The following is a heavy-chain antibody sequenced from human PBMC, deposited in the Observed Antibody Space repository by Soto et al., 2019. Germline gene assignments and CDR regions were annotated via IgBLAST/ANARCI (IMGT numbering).Heavy chain of an antibody. Sequence: QVQLQESGPGLVKPSQTLSLTCTVSGGSITTGGSYWSWIRQHPGKGLEWIGNIYHSGNTYYNPSLKSRLTISVDTSKNHFSLMVDSVTAADTAVEYCARARFQVLYGKPYFDSWGQGTLVTVSS. CDR3: ARARFQVLYGKPYFDS. CDR1: GGSITTGGSY. D-gene: IGHD2-2*02. CDR2: IYHSGNT. J-gene: IGHJ4*02. V-gene: IGHV4-31*03.